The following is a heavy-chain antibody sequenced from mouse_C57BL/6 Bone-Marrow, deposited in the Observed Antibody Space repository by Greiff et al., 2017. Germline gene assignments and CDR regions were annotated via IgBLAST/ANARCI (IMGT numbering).Heavy chain of an antibody. Sequence: EVQLQQSGPVLVKPGASVKMSCKASGYTFTDYYMNWVKQSHGKSLEWIGVINPYNGGTSYNQKFKGKATLTVDKSSSTAYMELNSLTSEDSAVYYCARFYYGNCYYWYFDVWGTGTTVTVSS. CDR2: INPYNGGT. CDR1: GYTFTDYY. V-gene: IGHV1-19*01. D-gene: IGHD2-1*01. CDR3: ARFYYGNCYYWYFDV. J-gene: IGHJ1*03.